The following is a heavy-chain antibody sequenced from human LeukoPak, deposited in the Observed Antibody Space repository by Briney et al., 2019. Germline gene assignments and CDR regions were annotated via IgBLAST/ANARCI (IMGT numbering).Heavy chain of an antibody. V-gene: IGHV3-23*01. Sequence: GGSLRLSCAASGFTFSSYAMSWVRQAPGKGLEWVSAISGSGGSTYYADSVKGRFTISRDNSKNTLYLQMNSLRAEDTAVYYCAKGVADGSGTYYRGYFDYWGQGTLVTVSS. J-gene: IGHJ4*02. CDR3: AKGVADGSGTYYRGYFDY. CDR1: GFTFSSYA. CDR2: ISGSGGST. D-gene: IGHD3-10*01.